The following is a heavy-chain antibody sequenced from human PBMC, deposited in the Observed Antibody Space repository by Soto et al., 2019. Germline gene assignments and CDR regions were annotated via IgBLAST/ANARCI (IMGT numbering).Heavy chain of an antibody. J-gene: IGHJ4*02. CDR2: IYGDGSQA. CDR1: GFNFSSYT. CDR3: AKDREPDGRWDIDY. Sequence: GGSLRLSCAASGFNFSSYTMNWVRQDTGRGLEWVSGIYGDGSQAFYADSVRGRFFISRDNSRNTLFLQMDGLRAEDTAVYFCAKDREPDGRWDIDYWGQGTLVTVSS. V-gene: IGHV3-23*03. D-gene: IGHD1-26*01.